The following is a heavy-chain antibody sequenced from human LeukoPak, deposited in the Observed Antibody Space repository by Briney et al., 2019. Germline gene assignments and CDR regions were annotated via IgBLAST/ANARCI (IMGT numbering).Heavy chain of an antibody. Sequence: TGGSLRLSCAASGFTFSSYEMNWVRQAPGKGLEWVSYISSSGSTIYYADSVKGRFTISRDNAKNSLYLQMNSLRAEDTAVYYCARDLIAVADYYFDYWGQGTLVTVSS. J-gene: IGHJ4*02. CDR2: ISSSGSTI. V-gene: IGHV3-48*03. CDR3: ARDLIAVADYYFDY. D-gene: IGHD6-19*01. CDR1: GFTFSSYE.